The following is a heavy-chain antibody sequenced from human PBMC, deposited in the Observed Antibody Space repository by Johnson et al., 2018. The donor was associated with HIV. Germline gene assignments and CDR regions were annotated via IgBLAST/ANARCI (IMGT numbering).Heavy chain of an antibody. CDR2: ISYDGSNK. CDR3: MLRTHAEKAFDI. Sequence: VQLVESGGGLVQPGGSLRLSCAASRFTFSSYAMHWVRQAPGKGLEWVAVISYDGSNKYYADSVKGRFTISRDNSKNTLYLQMNSLRAEDTAVYYCMLRTHAEKAFDIWGQGTMVTVSS. J-gene: IGHJ3*02. V-gene: IGHV3-30*04. CDR1: RFTFSSYA. D-gene: IGHD2-8*01.